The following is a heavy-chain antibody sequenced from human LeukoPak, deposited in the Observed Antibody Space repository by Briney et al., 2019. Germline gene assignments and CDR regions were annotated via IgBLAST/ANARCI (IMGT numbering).Heavy chain of an antibody. CDR3: ARAYYYDSSGYRKYYYYYYGMDV. D-gene: IGHD3-22*01. CDR1: GYTFTSYG. V-gene: IGHV1-18*01. J-gene: IGHJ6*02. CDR2: ISAYNGNT. Sequence: ASVKVSCKASGYTFTSYGISWVRQAPGQRLEWMGWISAYNGNTNYAQKLQGRVTMTTDTSTSTAYMELRSLRSDDTAVYYCARAYYYDSSGYRKYYYYYYGMDVWGQGTTVTVSS.